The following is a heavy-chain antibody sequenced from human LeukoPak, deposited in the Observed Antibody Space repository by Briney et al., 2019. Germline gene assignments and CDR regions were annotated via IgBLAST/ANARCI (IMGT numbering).Heavy chain of an antibody. D-gene: IGHD5-12*01. Sequence: SETLSLTCSVSGYSISSGYWWGWILQPPGKGLEWIGSIYHSGSTYYNPSLKSRVTISLDTSKNQFSLKLNSVTAADTAVYYCARVSGGYDSGYYFDYWGQGTLVTVSS. J-gene: IGHJ4*02. CDR1: GYSISSGYW. CDR3: ARVSGGYDSGYYFDY. CDR2: IYHSGST. V-gene: IGHV4-38-2*02.